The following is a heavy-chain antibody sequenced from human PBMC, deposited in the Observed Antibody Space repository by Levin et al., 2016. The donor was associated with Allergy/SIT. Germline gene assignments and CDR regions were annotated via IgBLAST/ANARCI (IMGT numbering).Heavy chain of an antibody. D-gene: IGHD3-10*01. CDR2: INPNSGGT. Sequence: ASVKVSCKASGYTFTGYYMHWVRQAPGQGLEWMGWINPNSGGTNYAQKFQGWVTMTRDTSISTAYMELSRLRSDDTAVYYCARDYGSGSYYLGNGMDVWGQGTTVTVSS. CDR1: GYTFTGYY. CDR3: ARDYGSGSYYLGNGMDV. V-gene: IGHV1-2*04. J-gene: IGHJ6*02.